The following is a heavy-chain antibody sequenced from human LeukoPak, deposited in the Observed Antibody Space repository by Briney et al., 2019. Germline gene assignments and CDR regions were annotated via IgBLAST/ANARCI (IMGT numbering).Heavy chain of an antibody. CDR3: ARVGTGSWYFDL. D-gene: IGHD3-10*01. V-gene: IGHV3-74*01. J-gene: IGHJ2*01. CDR1: GFTFSNYW. Sequence: PGGSLRLSCAASGFTFSNYWMHWVRQAPGKGLVWVSRINPDGGRTSYADSVQGRFTISRDNAKNTVYLQMNSLRAEDTAVYYCARVGTGSWYFDLWGRGTLVTFSS. CDR2: INPDGGRT.